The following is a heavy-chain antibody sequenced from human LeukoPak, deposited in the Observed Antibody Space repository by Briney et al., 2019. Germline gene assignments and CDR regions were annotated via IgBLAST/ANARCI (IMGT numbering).Heavy chain of an antibody. J-gene: IGHJ5*02. D-gene: IGHD3-10*01. V-gene: IGHV1-8*03. CDR1: GYTFTSYD. Sequence: ASVKVSCKASGYTFTSYDINWVRQATGQGLEWMGRMNPNSGNTGYAQKFQGRVTITRNTSISTAYMELSSLRSEDTAVYYCARAPRITMVRGVIYWFDPWGQGTLVTVSS. CDR3: ARAPRITMVRGVIYWFDP. CDR2: MNPNSGNT.